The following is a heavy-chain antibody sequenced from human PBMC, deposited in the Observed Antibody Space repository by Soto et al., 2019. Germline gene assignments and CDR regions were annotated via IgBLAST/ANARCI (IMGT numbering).Heavy chain of an antibody. J-gene: IGHJ6*02. CDR3: ARDRGGGGYSYCYDYYYYGMDV. Sequence: QVQLVQSGAEVKKPGSSVKVSCKASGGTFSSYAISWVRQAPGQGLEWMGGIIPIFGTANYAQKFQGRVTITADKSTSTAYMELSSLRSEDTAVYYCARDRGGGGYSYCYDYYYYGMDVWGQGTTVTVSS. CDR2: IIPIFGTA. CDR1: GGTFSSYA. D-gene: IGHD5-18*01. V-gene: IGHV1-69*06.